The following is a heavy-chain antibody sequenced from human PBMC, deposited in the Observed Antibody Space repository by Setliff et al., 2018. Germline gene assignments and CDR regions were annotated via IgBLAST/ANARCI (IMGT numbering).Heavy chain of an antibody. V-gene: IGHV1-24*01. CDR1: GYTLTELS. CDR3: ARYNWNTNWFDP. CDR2: FDPEDGET. D-gene: IGHD1-20*01. Sequence: ASVKVSCKVSGYTLTELSMHWVRQAPGKGLEWMGGFDPEDGETIYAQKFQGRATMTEDTSTDTAYMELSSLRSEDTALYYCARYNWNTNWFDPWGQGTLVTVSS. J-gene: IGHJ5*02.